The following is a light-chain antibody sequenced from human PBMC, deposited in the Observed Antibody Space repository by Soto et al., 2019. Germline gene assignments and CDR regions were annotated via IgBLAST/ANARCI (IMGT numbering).Light chain of an antibody. CDR1: QSISSY. J-gene: IGKJ5*01. Sequence: DIQMTQSPSSLSASVGDRVTITCRASQSISSYLNWYQQKPGKAPKLLIYAASSLQSGVPSRFSGSGSGTEFTLTISSLQPEDLAVYYCLQHNSYPFTFGQGTRLEIK. V-gene: IGKV1-17*01. CDR2: AAS. CDR3: LQHNSYPFT.